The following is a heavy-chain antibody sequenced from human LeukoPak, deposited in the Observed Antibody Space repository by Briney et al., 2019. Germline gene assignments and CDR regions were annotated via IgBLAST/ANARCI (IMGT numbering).Heavy chain of an antibody. D-gene: IGHD5-18*01. CDR3: AKDRPYSYGPSGVDH. J-gene: IGHJ4*02. V-gene: IGHV3-23*01. CDR1: GGSISSSNYY. CDR2: ISGSGGST. Sequence: ETLSLTCSVSGGSISSSNYYWGWLRQAPGKGLEWVSAISGSGGSTYYADSVKGRFTISRDNSKNTLYLQMNSLRAEDTAVYYCAKDRPYSYGPSGVDHWGQGTLVTVSS.